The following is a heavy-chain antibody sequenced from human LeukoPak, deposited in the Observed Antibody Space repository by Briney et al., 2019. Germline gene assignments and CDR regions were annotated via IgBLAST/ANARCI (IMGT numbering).Heavy chain of an antibody. V-gene: IGHV3-7*01. Sequence: GGSLRLSCEGSGFSFSSYWMTWVRQSPGKGPEWVANIKQDESERYTVDSVKGRFTISRDDAKKSLDLQMNSLRAEDTAVYYCARDGRGSSSWYTNYYYYYYMDVWGKGTTVTISS. J-gene: IGHJ6*03. CDR3: ARDGRGSSSWYTNYYYYYYMDV. CDR2: IKQDESER. D-gene: IGHD6-13*01. CDR1: GFSFSSYW.